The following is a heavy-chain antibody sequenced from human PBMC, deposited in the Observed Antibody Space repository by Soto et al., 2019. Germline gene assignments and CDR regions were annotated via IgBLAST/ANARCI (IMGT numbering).Heavy chain of an antibody. J-gene: IGHJ4*02. V-gene: IGHV4-34*01. D-gene: IGHD3-22*01. CDR3: ARSYYYDSSGYPDFDY. CDR1: GGSFSGYY. Sequence: SETLSLTCAVYGGSFSGYYWSWIRQPPGKGLEWIGEINHSGSTNYNPSLKSRVTISVDTSKNQFSLKLSSVTAADTAVYYCARSYYYDSSGYPDFDYWGQGTLVTVSS. CDR2: INHSGST.